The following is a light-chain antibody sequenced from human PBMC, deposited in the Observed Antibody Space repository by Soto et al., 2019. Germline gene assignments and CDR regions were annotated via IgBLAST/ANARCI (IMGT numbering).Light chain of an antibody. CDR1: QSVSSY. CDR3: QQRGNWPRT. CDR2: DAS. Sequence: EIVLTQSPATLSLSPGERATLSCRASQSVSSYLAWYQQKPGQAPRLLIYDASNRATGIPARFSGSGSGTDFTLTISGLEPEDFAVYSCQQRGNWPRTFGQGTKLEIK. V-gene: IGKV3-11*01. J-gene: IGKJ2*01.